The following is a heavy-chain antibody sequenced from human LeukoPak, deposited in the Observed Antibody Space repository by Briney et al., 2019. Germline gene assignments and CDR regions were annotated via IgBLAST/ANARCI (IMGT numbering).Heavy chain of an antibody. Sequence: PSETLSLTCTVSGGSISSSSYYWSWIRQPPGKGLEWIGYIYYSGSTNYNPSLKSRVTISVDTSKNQFSLKLSSVTAADTAVYYCARDLRDGSQGYYYYMDVWGKGTTVTVSS. CDR1: GGSISSSSYY. D-gene: IGHD5-24*01. V-gene: IGHV4-61*01. J-gene: IGHJ6*03. CDR2: IYYSGST. CDR3: ARDLRDGSQGYYYYMDV.